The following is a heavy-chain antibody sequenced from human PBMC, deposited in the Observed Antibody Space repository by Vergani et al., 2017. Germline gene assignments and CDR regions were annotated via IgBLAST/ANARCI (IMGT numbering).Heavy chain of an antibody. J-gene: IGHJ6*02. CDR2: IYSTGST. CDR3: ARVMHRDEASTGYRLEGMDI. CDR1: GGSFNTYY. V-gene: IGHV4-59*13. D-gene: IGHD3-9*01. Sequence: QVQLEESGPGLVKPSETLSLTCTVSGGSFNTYYWSWIRQSPGKGLEWIGYIYSTGSTNYNPSLNSRVTMSVDTSKNQFSLKLRFVTAADTAVYFCARVMHRDEASTGYRLEGMDIGGQGTTVTISS.